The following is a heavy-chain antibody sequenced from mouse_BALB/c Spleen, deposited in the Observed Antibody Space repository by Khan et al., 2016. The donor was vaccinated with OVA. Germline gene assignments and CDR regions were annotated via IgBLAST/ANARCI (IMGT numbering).Heavy chain of an antibody. CDR2: IDPFSGDT. Sequence: VQLKESGPELMKPGASVKISCKASGYSFTSYYIHWVMESHGKSLEWIGYIDPFSGDTTYNQKLKGKATLTVDKSSSTAYILLSNLTSEDSAVYYCTRHGYVAWFTYWGQGTLVTVSA. CDR3: TRHGYVAWFTY. J-gene: IGHJ3*01. V-gene: IGHV1S135*01. D-gene: IGHD2-2*01. CDR1: GYSFTSYY.